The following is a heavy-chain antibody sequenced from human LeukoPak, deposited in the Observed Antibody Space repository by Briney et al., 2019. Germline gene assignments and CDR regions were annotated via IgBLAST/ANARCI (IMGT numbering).Heavy chain of an antibody. CDR2: IYTSGST. CDR1: GGSISSGSYY. CDR3: AADYYGSGSLLY. J-gene: IGHJ4*02. Sequence: PSETLSLTCTVSGGSISSGSYYWSWIRQPAGKGLEWIGRIYTSGSTNYNPSLKSRVTISVDTSKNQFSLKLSSVTAADTAVYYCAADYYGSGSLLYRGQGTLVTVSS. V-gene: IGHV4-61*02. D-gene: IGHD3-10*01.